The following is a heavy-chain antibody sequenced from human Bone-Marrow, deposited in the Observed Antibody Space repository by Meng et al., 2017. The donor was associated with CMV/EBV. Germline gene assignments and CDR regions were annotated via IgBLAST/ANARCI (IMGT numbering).Heavy chain of an antibody. J-gene: IGHJ6*02. D-gene: IGHD6-13*01. V-gene: IGHV1-69*05. CDR2: IIPIFGTA. CDR3: ARWVAAAGTVGYYYYGMDV. CDR1: GGTFSSYA. Sequence: SVKVSCKASGGTFSSYAISWVRQAPGQGLEWMGGIIPIFGTANYAQKFQGRVTITTDESTSTAYMELSSLRSEDTAVYYRARWVAAAGTVGYYYYGMDVWGQGPTVTVSS.